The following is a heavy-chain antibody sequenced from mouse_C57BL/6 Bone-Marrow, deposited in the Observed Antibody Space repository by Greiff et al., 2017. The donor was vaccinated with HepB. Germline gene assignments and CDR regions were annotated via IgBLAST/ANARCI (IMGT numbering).Heavy chain of an antibody. Sequence: QVQLKESGAELARPGASVKLSCKASGYTFTSYGISWVKQRTGQGLEWIGEIYPRSGNTYYNEKFKGEATLTADKSSSTAYMELRSLTSEDSAVYFCASPYCSSYRYWYFDVWGTGTTVTVSS. CDR1: GYTFTSYG. V-gene: IGHV1-81*01. CDR2: IYPRSGNT. CDR3: ASPYCSSYRYWYFDV. J-gene: IGHJ1*03. D-gene: IGHD1-1*01.